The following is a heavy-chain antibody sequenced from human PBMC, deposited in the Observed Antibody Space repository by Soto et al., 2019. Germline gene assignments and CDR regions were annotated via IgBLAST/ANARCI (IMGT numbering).Heavy chain of an antibody. D-gene: IGHD3-3*01. Sequence: TLETLSLTCTVSGGSISSYYWSWIRQPPGKGLEWIGYIYYSGSTNYNPSLKSRVTISVDTSKNQFSLKLSSVTAADTAVYYCARDYNDFWSGYNHYFDYWGQGTLVTVSS. CDR3: ARDYNDFWSGYNHYFDY. CDR1: GGSISSYY. J-gene: IGHJ4*02. V-gene: IGHV4-59*01. CDR2: IYYSGST.